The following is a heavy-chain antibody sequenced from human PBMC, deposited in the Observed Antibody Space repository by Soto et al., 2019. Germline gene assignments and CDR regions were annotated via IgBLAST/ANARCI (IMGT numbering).Heavy chain of an antibody. J-gene: IGHJ4*02. Sequence: ASVKVSCKASGYTFTSYGISWVRQAPGQGLEWMGWISAYNGNTNYAQKLQGRVTMTTDTSTSTAYMELRSLRSDDTAVYYCARAYLLGVVAACPDYWGQGTLVTVSS. CDR3: ARAYLLGVVAACPDY. D-gene: IGHD2-15*01. CDR1: GYTFTSYG. CDR2: ISAYNGNT. V-gene: IGHV1-18*01.